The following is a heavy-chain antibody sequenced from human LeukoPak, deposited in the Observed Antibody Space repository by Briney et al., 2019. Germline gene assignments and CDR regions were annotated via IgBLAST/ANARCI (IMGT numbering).Heavy chain of an antibody. CDR1: GYTFTGYY. D-gene: IGHD6-19*01. J-gene: IGHJ4*02. CDR3: ASSIAVAASTDY. V-gene: IGHV1-2*02. Sequence: ASVKVSCKASGYTFTGYYMHWVRQAPGQGLEWMGWINPNSGGTNYAQKFQGRVTMTRDTSISTAYMELSRLRSADTAVYYCASSIAVAASTDYWGQGTLVTVSS. CDR2: INPNSGGT.